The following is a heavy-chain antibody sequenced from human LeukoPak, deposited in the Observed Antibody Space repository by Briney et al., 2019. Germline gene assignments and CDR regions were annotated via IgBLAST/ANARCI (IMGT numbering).Heavy chain of an antibody. CDR1: GFNFNNYW. V-gene: IGHV3-7*01. Sequence: PGGSLRLSCAASGFNFNNYWMSWVRQVPGKGLQWVGNVNEPGNGKQYVDSVKGRFTISRDNARNLLYLQMDDLRAEDTAVYFCARVKLRETTGYQPIDYWGQGTVVTVSS. CDR2: VNEPGNGK. D-gene: IGHD3-9*01. J-gene: IGHJ4*02. CDR3: ARVKLRETTGYQPIDY.